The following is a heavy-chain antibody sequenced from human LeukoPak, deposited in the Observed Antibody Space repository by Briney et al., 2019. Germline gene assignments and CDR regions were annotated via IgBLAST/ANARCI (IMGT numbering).Heavy chain of an antibody. CDR2: ITWGRDNL. J-gene: IGHJ4*02. V-gene: IGHV3-9*01. CDR3: ARDLGSYCFDY. CDR1: GFIFDDYA. Sequence: GGSLRLSCAVSGFIFDDYAMHWVRQAPGKGLEWVSGITWGRDNLAYAASVKGRFTISRDNAKNSLYLQMNSLRAEDTAVYYCARDLGSYCFDYWGQGTLVTVSS. D-gene: IGHD1-26*01.